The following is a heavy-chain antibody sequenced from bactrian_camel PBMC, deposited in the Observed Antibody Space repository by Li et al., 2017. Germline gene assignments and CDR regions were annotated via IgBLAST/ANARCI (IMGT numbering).Heavy chain of an antibody. CDR2: IDSDGST. J-gene: IGHJ7*01. CDR1: GYDKPNYC. D-gene: IGHD3*01. Sequence: HVQLVESGGGSVQAGGSLRLSCEGTGYDKPNYCMGWYRQAPGKEREGVAAIDSDGSTSYTDSVKGRFAISKDSAKNSLYLEMNSLKPEDSAIYYCAVLEGMKWGPVGGVCSKYAMDYWGIGTQVTVS. V-gene: IGHV3S53*01.